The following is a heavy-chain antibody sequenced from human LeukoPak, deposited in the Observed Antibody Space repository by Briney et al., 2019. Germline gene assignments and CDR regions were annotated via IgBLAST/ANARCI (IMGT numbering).Heavy chain of an antibody. Sequence: GASVKVSCRTFRYTFTDYYIHWVRQAPGQGLEWMGWIIPNSGDTNYAQNFQGRVTMTRDTSISTAYMELSRLRSDDTAVYYCARDRKQYQLLSWFDPWGQGTLVTVSS. J-gene: IGHJ5*02. V-gene: IGHV1-2*02. D-gene: IGHD2-2*01. CDR2: IIPNSGDT. CDR3: ARDRKQYQLLSWFDP. CDR1: RYTFTDYY.